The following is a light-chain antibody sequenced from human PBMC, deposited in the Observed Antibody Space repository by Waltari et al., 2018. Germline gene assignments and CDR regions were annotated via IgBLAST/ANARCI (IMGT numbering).Light chain of an antibody. Sequence: SGSQSLTQCYLDWYQQRPGQAPRLLIYGASSRAAGIPERFRGSGSGTDFTLTINRLEPEDFAMYYCQQYGSSILYTFGQGTKLEIK. CDR2: GAS. J-gene: IGKJ2*01. CDR3: QQYGSSILYT. V-gene: IGKV3-20*01. CDR1: QSLTQCY.